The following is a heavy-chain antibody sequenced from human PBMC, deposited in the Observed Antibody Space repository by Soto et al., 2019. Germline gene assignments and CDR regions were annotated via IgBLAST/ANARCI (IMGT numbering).Heavy chain of an antibody. CDR1: GFTFTSSA. Sequence: ASVKVSCKASGFTFTSSAVQWVRQARGQRLEWIGWIIVGSGNTNYAQKFQERVTITRDMSTSTAYMELSSLRSEDTAVYYCARISSSCGPPLSYDYWGQGTLVTVSS. CDR2: IIVGSGNT. CDR3: ARISSSCGPPLSYDY. J-gene: IGHJ4*02. D-gene: IGHD6-6*01. V-gene: IGHV1-58*01.